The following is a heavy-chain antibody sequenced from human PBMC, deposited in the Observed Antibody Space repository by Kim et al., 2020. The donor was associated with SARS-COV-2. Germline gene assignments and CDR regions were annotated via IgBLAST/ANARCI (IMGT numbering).Heavy chain of an antibody. J-gene: IGHJ4*02. CDR1: GGSISSSSYY. D-gene: IGHD3-10*01. CDR2: IYYSGST. CDR3: ARRPMVRGVIIIGYFDY. V-gene: IGHV4-39*01. Sequence: SETLSLTCTVSGGSISSSSYYWGWIRQPPGKGLEWIGSIYYSGSTYYNPSLKSRVTISVDTSKNQFSLKLSSVTAADTAVYYCARRPMVRGVIIIGYFDYWGQGTLVTVSS.